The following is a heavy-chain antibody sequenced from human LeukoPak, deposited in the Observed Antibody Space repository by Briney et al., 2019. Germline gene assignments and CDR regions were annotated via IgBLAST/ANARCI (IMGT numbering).Heavy chain of an antibody. J-gene: IGHJ5*02. Sequence: SETLSLTWTVSGGSISTDYWSWIRQSPEKGLEWIGDVYHSGSTNYNPSLKSRVTISVDTSKNQFSLRLTSVTAADTAVYYCAKVTPSFAHNWFEPWGQGTLVTVPS. D-gene: IGHD3-10*01. CDR3: AKVTPSFAHNWFEP. CDR1: GGSISTDY. V-gene: IGHV4-59*12. CDR2: VYHSGST.